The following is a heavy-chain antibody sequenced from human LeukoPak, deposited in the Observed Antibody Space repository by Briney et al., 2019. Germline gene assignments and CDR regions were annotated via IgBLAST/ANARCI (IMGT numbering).Heavy chain of an antibody. J-gene: IGHJ4*02. CDR3: ARAITIRGLIFDY. CDR1: GGYISSYY. Sequence: SETLSLTCTVSGGYISSYYWSWIRQPPGKGLEWIGYIYYSGSTNYNPSLKSRVTISVDTSKNQFSLKLSSVTAADTAVYYCARAITIRGLIFDYWGQGTLVTVSS. D-gene: IGHD3-10*01. V-gene: IGHV4-59*01. CDR2: IYYSGST.